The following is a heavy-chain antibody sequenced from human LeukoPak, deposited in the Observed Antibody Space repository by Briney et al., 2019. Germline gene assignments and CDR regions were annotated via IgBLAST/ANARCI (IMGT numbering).Heavy chain of an antibody. CDR2: IWSDGSNK. J-gene: IGHJ4*02. CDR1: GFTFSYYA. D-gene: IGHD3-10*01. Sequence: PGGSLRLSCAASGFTFSYYAIHWVRQAPGKGLEWVALIWSDGSNKYYADSVKGRITISRGNSKNTVYLQMNSLRAEDTAVYYCARELFSSGSCPDGWGQGTLVTVSS. V-gene: IGHV3-33*01. CDR3: ARELFSSGSCPDG.